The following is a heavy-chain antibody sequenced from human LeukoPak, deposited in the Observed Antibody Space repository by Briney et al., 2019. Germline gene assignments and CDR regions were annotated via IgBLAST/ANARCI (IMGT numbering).Heavy chain of an antibody. Sequence: SETLSLTCAVYGGSFSGYYWSWIRQPPGKGLEWIGEINHSGSTNYNPSLKSRVTISVDTSKNQFSLKLSSVIAADTAVYYCARGKGLLWFREFTFDYWGQGTLVTVSS. CDR1: GGSFSGYY. J-gene: IGHJ4*02. CDR3: ARGKGLLWFREFTFDY. CDR2: INHSGST. V-gene: IGHV4-34*01. D-gene: IGHD3-10*01.